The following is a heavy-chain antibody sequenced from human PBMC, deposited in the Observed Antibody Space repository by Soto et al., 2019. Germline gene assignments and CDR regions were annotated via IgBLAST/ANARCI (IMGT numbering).Heavy chain of an antibody. D-gene: IGHD2-15*01. CDR3: AREFRDGSNTRLAFDP. J-gene: IGHJ5*02. Sequence: PGGSLRLSCAASGFTVSSSYMTWVRQAPGEGLEWVSVMYAGGTTYYAGSVKGRFTFSRDNSKNMLYLQMNNLRAEDTAVYYCAREFRDGSNTRLAFDPWGQGTLVTVSS. V-gene: IGHV3-66*01. CDR2: MYAGGTT. CDR1: GFTVSSSY.